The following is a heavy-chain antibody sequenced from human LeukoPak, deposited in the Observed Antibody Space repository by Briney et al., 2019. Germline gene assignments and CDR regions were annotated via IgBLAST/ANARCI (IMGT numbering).Heavy chain of an antibody. V-gene: IGHV4-31*03. CDR1: GGSIDRGGFY. D-gene: IGHD3-10*01. J-gene: IGHJ4*02. CDR3: AKDKVFNSGSFDS. Sequence: TSETLSLTCSVSGGSIDRGGFYWTWIRQHPGKGLEWIGYISYSGSTHYNPSLKSRVTISSDTSKTQFSLQLNSVTVADTAVYYCAKDKVFNSGSFDSWGQGILVTVSS. CDR2: ISYSGST.